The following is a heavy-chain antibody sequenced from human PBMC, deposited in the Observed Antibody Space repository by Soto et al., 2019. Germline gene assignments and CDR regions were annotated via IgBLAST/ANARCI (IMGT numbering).Heavy chain of an antibody. J-gene: IGHJ3*02. Sequence: GGSLRLSCAASGFTFSSYAMSWVRQAPGKGLEWVSAISGSGGSTYYADSVKGRFTISRDNSKNTLYLQMNSLRAEDTAVYYCAKVLGYFDWLFSSAAFDIWGQGKMLTV. CDR1: GFTFSSYA. D-gene: IGHD3-9*01. CDR2: ISGSGGST. V-gene: IGHV3-23*01. CDR3: AKVLGYFDWLFSSAAFDI.